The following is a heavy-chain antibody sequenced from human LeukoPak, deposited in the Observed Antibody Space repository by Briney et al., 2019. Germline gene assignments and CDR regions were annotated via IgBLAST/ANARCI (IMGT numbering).Heavy chain of an antibody. CDR3: ARGGGSYYRDTGHNDY. V-gene: IGHV1-18*01. D-gene: IGHD1-26*01. J-gene: IGHJ4*02. CDR2: ISAYNGNT. CDR1: GYTFTSYG. Sequence: ASVKVSCKASGYTFTSYGIGWVRQAPGQGLEWVGWISAYNGNTHYAQKLQGRATITTGTSTNTAYMELRNLRSDDTAVYYCARGGGSYYRDTGHNDYWGQGTLVTVSS.